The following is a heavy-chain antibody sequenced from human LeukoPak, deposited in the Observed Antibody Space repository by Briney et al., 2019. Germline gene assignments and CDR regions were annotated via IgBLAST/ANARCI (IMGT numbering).Heavy chain of an antibody. CDR1: GFTFSSYA. J-gene: IGHJ3*02. D-gene: IGHD6-13*01. CDR2: INQDGSEK. CDR3: ASSGSSWYGAFDI. V-gene: IGHV3-7*01. Sequence: GGSLRLSCPASGFTFSSYAMSWVRQAPGKGLEWVANINQDGSEKYYVDSVKGRFTISRDNAKNSLYLQMSSLRAEDTAVYYCASSGSSWYGAFDIWGQGTMVTVSS.